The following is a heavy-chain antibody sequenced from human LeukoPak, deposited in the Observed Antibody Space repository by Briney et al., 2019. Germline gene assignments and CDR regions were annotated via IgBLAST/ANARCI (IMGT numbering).Heavy chain of an antibody. J-gene: IGHJ2*01. CDR2: MNWNGAIT. CDR3: ARRADASVAGTNWFFDL. D-gene: IGHD6-19*01. Sequence: GGSLSLSCAASGFTFSDYGMSWVRQAPGKGLEWVSGMNWNGAITGEADSVKGRFTISRDNAKYSLFLQMDSLRAEDTALYYCARRADASVAGTNWFFDLWGRGTLVTVSS. V-gene: IGHV3-20*04. CDR1: GFTFSDYG.